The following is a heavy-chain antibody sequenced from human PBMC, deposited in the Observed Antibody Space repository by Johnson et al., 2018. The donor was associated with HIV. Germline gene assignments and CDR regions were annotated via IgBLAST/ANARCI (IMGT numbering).Heavy chain of an antibody. V-gene: IGHV3-30*03. Sequence: QVQLVESGGGVVQPGRSLRLSCAASGFTFSSYGIHWVRQAPGKGLEWVAVISYDGSNVYYADSVKGRFTISRDNSENTLYLQMDSLRAEDTAMYYCAIIPAGNSFAVWGQGTMVTVSS. CDR2: ISYDGSNV. CDR3: AIIPAGNSFAV. CDR1: GFTFSSYG. J-gene: IGHJ3*01. D-gene: IGHD2-21*01.